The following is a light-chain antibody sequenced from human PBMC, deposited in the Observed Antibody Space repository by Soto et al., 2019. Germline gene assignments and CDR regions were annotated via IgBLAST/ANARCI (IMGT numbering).Light chain of an antibody. Sequence: ELVLTQSPGTLSLSPGERATLSCRASQSVNNNYLAWYPQKPGQAPRLLIYGASSRATGIPDRFSGSGSGTDFTLTISRLEPEDFAVYCCQQYGSSQYTFGQGTKLEIK. CDR1: QSVNNNY. V-gene: IGKV3-20*01. CDR3: QQYGSSQYT. CDR2: GAS. J-gene: IGKJ2*01.